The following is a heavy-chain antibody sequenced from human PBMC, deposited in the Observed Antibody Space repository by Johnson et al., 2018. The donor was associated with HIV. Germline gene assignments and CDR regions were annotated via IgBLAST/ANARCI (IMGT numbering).Heavy chain of an antibody. J-gene: IGHJ3*01. CDR2: ISWNSGSI. V-gene: IGHV3-9*01. CDR1: GFTFDDYA. D-gene: IGHD1-26*01. Sequence: VQLVESGGGLVQPGRSLRLSCAASGFTFDDYAMHWVRQAPGKGLEWVSGISWNSGSIGYADSVKGRFTISRDNAKNSLYLQMNSLRTEDTAYYYCARDLPGIYDAFDLWGQGTMVTVSS. CDR3: ARDLPGIYDAFDL.